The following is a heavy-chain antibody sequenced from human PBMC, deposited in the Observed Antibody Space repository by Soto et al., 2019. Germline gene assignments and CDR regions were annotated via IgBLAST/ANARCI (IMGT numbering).Heavy chain of an antibody. CDR3: ATDAQTSKWDTGHFDH. CDR1: GFPFNNAW. J-gene: IGHJ4*02. Sequence: EVQLVESGGGLVKPGGSLRLSCAGSGFPFNNAWMTWVRQAPGQGLEWIGRITSRTYGATTDYAAPVKGRFSISRDDSKNMVFLQMNSLKTADTAVYYCATDAQTSKWDTGHFDHWGQGTLVTVSS. V-gene: IGHV3-15*01. CDR2: ITSRTYGATT. D-gene: IGHD1-26*01.